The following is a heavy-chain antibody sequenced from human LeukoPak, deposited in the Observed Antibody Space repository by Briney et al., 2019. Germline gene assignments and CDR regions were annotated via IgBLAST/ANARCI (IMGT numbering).Heavy chain of an antibody. J-gene: IGHJ4*02. V-gene: IGHV3-11*04. D-gene: IGHD4-23*01. Sequence: SGGSLRLSCAGSGFTFSDYYMSWIRQAPGKGLEWVSYISSSGSTIYYADSVKGRFTISRDNAKNPLYLQMNSLRAEDTAVYYCARGLGGNSTPFDYWGQGTLVTVSS. CDR3: ARGLGGNSTPFDY. CDR1: GFTFSDYY. CDR2: ISSSGSTI.